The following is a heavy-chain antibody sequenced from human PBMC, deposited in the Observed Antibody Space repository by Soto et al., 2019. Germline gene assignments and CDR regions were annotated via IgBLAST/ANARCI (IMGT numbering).Heavy chain of an antibody. CDR1: DYLMTNGNY. V-gene: IGHV4-38-2*02. D-gene: IGHD6-13*01. J-gene: IGHJ4*02. CDR3: ARDRAAVASTFDY. Sequence: ASEPQSLPCAVSDYLMTNGNYWGWIRQSTGKGLEWIGSIYYTGRTYYNPSLKSRVTMSVDTSKNQFSLKLTSVTAADTAVYYCARDRAAVASTFDYWGPGTLVTV. CDR2: IYYTGRT.